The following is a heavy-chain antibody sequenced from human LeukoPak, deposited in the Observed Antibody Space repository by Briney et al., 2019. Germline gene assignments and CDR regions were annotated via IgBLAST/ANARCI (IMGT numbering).Heavy chain of an antibody. Sequence: PSETLSLTCTVSGGSISSYYWSWIRQPPGKGLEWIGYIYYSGSTNYNPSLKSRVTISVDTSKNQFSLKLSSVTAADTAVYYCARVIVFYYGMDVWGHGTTVTVSS. CDR2: IYYSGST. J-gene: IGHJ6*02. D-gene: IGHD3-22*01. V-gene: IGHV4-59*01. CDR3: ARVIVFYYGMDV. CDR1: GGSISSYY.